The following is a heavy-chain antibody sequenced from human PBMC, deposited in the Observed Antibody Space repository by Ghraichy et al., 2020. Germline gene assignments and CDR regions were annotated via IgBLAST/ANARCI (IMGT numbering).Heavy chain of an antibody. V-gene: IGHV6-1*01. CDR3: PRGPYDGTAMDY. CDR1: GDSVSSVPSA. CDR2: TYYRSKWYN. D-gene: IGHD3-22*01. J-gene: IGHJ4*02. Sequence: SQTLSLTCAISGDSVSSVPSAWNWIRQSPSRGLEWLGRTYYRSKWYNEYAVSVKSRITINADTSKNQFSLQLNSVTPEDTALYYCPRGPYDGTAMDYWGQGTLVTVSS.